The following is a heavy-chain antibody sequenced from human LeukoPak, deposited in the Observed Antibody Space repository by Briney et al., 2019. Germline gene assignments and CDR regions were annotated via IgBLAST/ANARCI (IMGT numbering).Heavy chain of an antibody. V-gene: IGHV1-18*01. J-gene: IGHJ4*02. Sequence: ASVKVSCKASGYTFTSYGISWVRQAPGQGLEWMGWISAYNGNTNYAQKLQGRVTMTTDTSTSTAYMELRSLRSDDTAVYYCARVLPDYDSSGYYYDYWGQGTLVTVSS. CDR2: ISAYNGNT. D-gene: IGHD3-22*01. CDR1: GYTFTSYG. CDR3: ARVLPDYDSSGYYYDY.